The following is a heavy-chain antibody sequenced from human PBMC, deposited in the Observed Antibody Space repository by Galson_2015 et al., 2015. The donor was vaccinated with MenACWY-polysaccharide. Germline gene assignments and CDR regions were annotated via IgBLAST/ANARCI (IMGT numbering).Heavy chain of an antibody. Sequence: SVKVSCKASGYTFTSYDIDWVRQAPGQGLEWMGWMNPNSGNTGYAQKFQGRVTMTRNTSISTDYMELSSLRSEDTAVYYCAREPSSRIAAAAVYYCDYMDVWGKGTTVTVSS. CDR2: MNPNSGNT. V-gene: IGHV1-8*02. CDR3: AREPSSRIAAAAVYYCDYMDV. J-gene: IGHJ6*03. D-gene: IGHD6-13*01. CDR1: GYTFTSYD.